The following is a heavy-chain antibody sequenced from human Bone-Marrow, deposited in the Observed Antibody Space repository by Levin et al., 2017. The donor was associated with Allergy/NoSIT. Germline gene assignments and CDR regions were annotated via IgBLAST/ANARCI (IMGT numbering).Heavy chain of an antibody. Sequence: GGSLRLSCAASGFSFISFALSWIRQAPGKGLEWVSAISGSGTNTYYADSVKGRFTISRDTSKNTVFLEMNGLRAEDTAVYYCAKKGGNSFDYYFDSWGQGTLVAVSS. CDR2: ISGSGTNT. D-gene: IGHD4-23*01. CDR1: GFSFISFA. J-gene: IGHJ4*02. V-gene: IGHV3-23*01. CDR3: AKKGGNSFDYYFDS.